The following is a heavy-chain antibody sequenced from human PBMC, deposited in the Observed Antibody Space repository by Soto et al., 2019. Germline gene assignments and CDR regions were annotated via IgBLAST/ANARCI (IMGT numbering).Heavy chain of an antibody. CDR3: ARGGSSDWQVALDI. Sequence: XGTLSLTVAVYAGSFSHYYWNWIRQSPGKGLEWIGKIKHSGSSNYNPSLRSRVSISVDMSKNQFSLRFTSVTAADTAVYYCARGGSSDWQVALDIWGQGTMVTVSS. D-gene: IGHD6-19*01. CDR2: IKHSGSS. V-gene: IGHV4-34*01. J-gene: IGHJ3*02. CDR1: AGSFSHYY.